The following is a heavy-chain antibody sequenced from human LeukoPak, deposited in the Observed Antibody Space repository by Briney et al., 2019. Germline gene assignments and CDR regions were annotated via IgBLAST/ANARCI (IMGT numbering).Heavy chain of an antibody. CDR3: ARDGQESYYGSGSFYGMDV. Sequence: PGRSLRLSCAASGFTFSSYAMHWVRQAPGKGLEWVAVISYDGSNKYYADSVKGRFTISRDNSKNTLYLQMNSLRAEDTAVYYCARDGQESYYGSGSFYGMDVWGQGTTVTVSS. CDR1: GFTFSSYA. CDR2: ISYDGSNK. D-gene: IGHD3-10*01. V-gene: IGHV3-30-3*01. J-gene: IGHJ6*02.